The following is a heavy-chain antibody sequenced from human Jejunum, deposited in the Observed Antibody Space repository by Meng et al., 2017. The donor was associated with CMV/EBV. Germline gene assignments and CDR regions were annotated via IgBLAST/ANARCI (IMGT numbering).Heavy chain of an antibody. CDR1: AGPISGYY. Sequence: GPGLVKSSETPSLTCFFSAGPISGYYWSWIRQPAGKGLEWIGRIYTSGSTHYNPSLKSRLTMSVDLAKNQISLKLSSVTAADTAVYYCARESGSYYWFDPWGQGTLVTVSS. CDR2: IYTSGST. CDR3: ARESGSYYWFDP. J-gene: IGHJ5*02. V-gene: IGHV4-4*07. D-gene: IGHD1-26*01.